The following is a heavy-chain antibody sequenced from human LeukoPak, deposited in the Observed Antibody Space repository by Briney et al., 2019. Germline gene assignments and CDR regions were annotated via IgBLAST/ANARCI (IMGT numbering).Heavy chain of an antibody. CDR2: MYHSGST. CDR1: GGSISSSNW. Sequence: SGTLSLTCAVSGGSISSSNWWSWVRQPPGKGLEWIGEMYHSGSTNYNPSLKSRVTISLDKSKKQFSLKLSSVTAADTAVYYCAQSNYYDSSGYYGRFDYWGQGTLVTVSS. V-gene: IGHV4-4*02. CDR3: AQSNYYDSSGYYGRFDY. J-gene: IGHJ4*02. D-gene: IGHD3-22*01.